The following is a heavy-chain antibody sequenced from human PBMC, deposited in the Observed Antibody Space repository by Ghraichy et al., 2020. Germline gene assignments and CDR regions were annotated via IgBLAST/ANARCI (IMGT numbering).Heavy chain of an antibody. CDR3: ARDFSEFQYNWVDP. CDR1: GFSFSSSD. J-gene: IGHJ5*02. CDR2: INSNSRTI. D-gene: IGHD2-21*01. V-gene: IGHV3-48*01. Sequence: GESLNISCAASGFSFSSSDMNWVRQAPGKGPEWISFINSNSRTIYYADSVKGRFTISRDNAKSSLWLQMTSLRAEDTAVYYCARDFSEFQYNWVDPWGQGTLVTVSS.